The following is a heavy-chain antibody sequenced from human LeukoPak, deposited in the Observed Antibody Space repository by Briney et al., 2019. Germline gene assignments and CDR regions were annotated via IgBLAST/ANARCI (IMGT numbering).Heavy chain of an antibody. J-gene: IGHJ6*03. CDR2: ISGSGGST. V-gene: IGHV3-23*01. CDR1: GFTFSSYA. CDR3: AKDEMFDKQQLASDYYYYYYMDV. Sequence: HPGGSLRLSCAASGFTFSSYAMSWVRQAPGKGLEWVSAISGSGGSTYYADSVKGRFTISRDNSKNTLYLQMNSLRAEDTAVYYCAKDEMFDKQQLASDYYYYYYMDVWGKGTTVTVSS. D-gene: IGHD6-13*01.